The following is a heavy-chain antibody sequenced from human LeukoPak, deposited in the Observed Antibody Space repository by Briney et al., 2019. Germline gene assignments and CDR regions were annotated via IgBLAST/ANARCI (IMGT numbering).Heavy chain of an antibody. Sequence: PGGSLRLSCAASGFIFNSYWMHWVRQAPGKGLVWVSGVNRDGSYTNYADAVKGRSTISRDNAKNTLYLQMNSLRAEDTAVYYCARDLKSAFDYWGQGTLATVSS. CDR1: GFIFNSYW. CDR3: ARDLKSAFDY. V-gene: IGHV3-74*01. J-gene: IGHJ4*02. CDR2: VNRDGSYT.